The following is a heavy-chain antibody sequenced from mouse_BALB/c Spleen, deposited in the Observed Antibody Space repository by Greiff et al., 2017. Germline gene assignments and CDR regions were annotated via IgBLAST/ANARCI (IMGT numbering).Heavy chain of an antibody. CDR1: GISITTGNYR. J-gene: IGHJ3*01. CDR2: IYYSGTI. Sequence: ESGPGLVKPSQTVSLTCTVTGISITTGNYRWSWIRQFPGNKLEWIGYIYYSGTITYNPSLTSRTTITRDTSKNQFFLEMNSLTAEDTATYYCAREDYDYSFAYWGQGTLVTVSA. D-gene: IGHD2-4*01. CDR3: AREDYDYSFAY. V-gene: IGHV3-5*02.